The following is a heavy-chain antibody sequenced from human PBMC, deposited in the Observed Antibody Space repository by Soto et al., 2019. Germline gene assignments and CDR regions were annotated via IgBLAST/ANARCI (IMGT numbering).Heavy chain of an antibody. Sequence: PGGSLRLSCAASGFTFSSYAMHWVRQAPGKGLEWVAVISYDGSNKYYADSVKGRFTISRDNSKNTLYLQMNSLRAEDTAVHYCARVCLIVVVTNAFDIWGQGTMVTVSS. V-gene: IGHV3-30-3*01. D-gene: IGHD3-22*01. J-gene: IGHJ3*02. CDR3: ARVCLIVVVTNAFDI. CDR1: GFTFSSYA. CDR2: ISYDGSNK.